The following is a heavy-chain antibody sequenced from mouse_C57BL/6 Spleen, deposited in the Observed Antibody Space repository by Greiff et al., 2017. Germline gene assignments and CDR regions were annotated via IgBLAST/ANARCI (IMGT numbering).Heavy chain of an antibody. J-gene: IGHJ2*01. V-gene: IGHV1-80*01. CDR2: IYPGDGDT. CDR3: ARDYYGSSGNFDY. D-gene: IGHD1-1*01. CDR1: GYAFSSYW. Sequence: VQLQESGAELVKPGASVKISCKASGYAFSSYWMNWVKQRPGKGLEWIGQIYPGDGDTNYNGKFKGKATLTADKSSSTAYMQLSSLTSEDSAVYFCARDYYGSSGNFDYWGQGTTLTVSS.